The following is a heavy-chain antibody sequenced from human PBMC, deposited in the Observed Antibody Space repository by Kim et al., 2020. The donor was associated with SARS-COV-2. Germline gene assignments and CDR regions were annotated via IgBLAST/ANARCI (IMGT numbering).Heavy chain of an antibody. CDR1: GGPFSDYY. J-gene: IGHJ3*01. CDR3: ARGWKYCSGSGCSSVRAF. D-gene: IGHD2-15*01. Sequence: SETLSLTCAVFGGPFSDYYWSWIRQPPGKGLEWIGEINHSGSTNYNPSLKSRVTISGDTSKNEFSLRLNSVTAADRAVYYCARGWKYCSGSGCSSVRAF. CDR2: INHSGST. V-gene: IGHV4-34*01.